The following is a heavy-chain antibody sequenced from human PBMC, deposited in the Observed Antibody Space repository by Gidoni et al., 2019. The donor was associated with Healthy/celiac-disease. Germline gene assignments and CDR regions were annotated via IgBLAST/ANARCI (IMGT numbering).Heavy chain of an antibody. CDR1: GGSISSGGYY. Sequence: QVQLQESGPGLVKPSQTLSLTCTVPGGSISSGGYYWSWIRQHPGKGLEWIGYIYYSGSTYYNPSLKSRVTISVDTSKNQFSLKLSSVTAADTAVYYCARRVVGLYYFDYWGQGTLVTVSS. V-gene: IGHV4-31*03. CDR3: ARRVVGLYYFDY. CDR2: IYYSGST. J-gene: IGHJ4*02. D-gene: IGHD3-22*01.